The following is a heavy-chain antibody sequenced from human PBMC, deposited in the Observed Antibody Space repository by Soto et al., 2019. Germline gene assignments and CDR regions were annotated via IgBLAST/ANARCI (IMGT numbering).Heavy chain of an antibody. J-gene: IGHJ6*02. CDR2: ISGSGGST. CDR3: ASQRVVIDYYYGMHV. V-gene: IGHV3-23*01. CDR1: GFTFSSYA. D-gene: IGHD3-3*01. Sequence: VGALRLSCAAAGFTFSSYAMSWVRQAPGKGLEWVSAISGSGGSTYYADSVKGRFTISRDNSKNTLYLQMNSLRAEDTAVYSCASQRVVIDYYYGMHVWGQGTTVTVSS.